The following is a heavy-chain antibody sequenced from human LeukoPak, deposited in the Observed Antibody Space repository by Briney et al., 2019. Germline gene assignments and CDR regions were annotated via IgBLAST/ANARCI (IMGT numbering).Heavy chain of an antibody. CDR2: ISAYNGNT. Sequence: ASVKVSCKASGYTFTSYGISSVRQAPGQGLEWMGWISAYNGNTNYAQKLQGRVTMTTDTSTSTAYMELRSLRSDDTAVYYCARVPYDCSSTSCYSSPAYYYYGMDVWGQGTTVTVSS. J-gene: IGHJ6*02. D-gene: IGHD2-2*01. CDR3: ARVPYDCSSTSCYSSPAYYYYGMDV. V-gene: IGHV1-18*01. CDR1: GYTFTSYG.